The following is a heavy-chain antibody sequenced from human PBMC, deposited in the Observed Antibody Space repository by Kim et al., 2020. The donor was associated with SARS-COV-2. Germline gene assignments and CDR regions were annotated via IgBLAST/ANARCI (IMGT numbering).Heavy chain of an antibody. Sequence: SVKVSCKASGGTFSSYAISWVRQAPGQGLEWMGGIIPIFGTANYAQKFQGRVTITADESTSTAYMELSSLRSEDTAVYYCAREEPRVASSTGTTLRGFDPWGQGTLVTVSS. J-gene: IGHJ5*02. CDR2: IIPIFGTA. CDR1: GGTFSSYA. D-gene: IGHD4-17*01. CDR3: AREEPRVASSTGTTLRGFDP. V-gene: IGHV1-69*13.